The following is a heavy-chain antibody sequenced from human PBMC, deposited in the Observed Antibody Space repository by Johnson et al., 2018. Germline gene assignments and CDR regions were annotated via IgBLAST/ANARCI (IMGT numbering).Heavy chain of an antibody. CDR3: ARSDPRETRDAFDI. D-gene: IGHD2-21*01. CDR1: GFTFSDYY. V-gene: IGHV3-11*04. Sequence: QVQLVEAGGGVVQPGGSLRLSCAASGFTFSDYYMSWIRQAPGKGLEWVSYTSSSGSTISHADPVKGRFTMSRDNAKNSRSLQRNSLRAEDTAVYYCARSDPRETRDAFDIWGQGTMVTVSS. CDR2: TSSSGSTI. J-gene: IGHJ3*02.